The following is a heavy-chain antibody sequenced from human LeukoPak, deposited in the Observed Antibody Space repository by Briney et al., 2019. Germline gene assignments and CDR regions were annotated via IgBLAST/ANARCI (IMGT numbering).Heavy chain of an antibody. CDR2: IKQDGSEK. Sequence: GGSLRLSCAASGFTFSSYWMSWVRQAPGKGLEWVANIKQDGSEKYYVDSVKGRFTISRDNAKNSLYLQMNSLRAEDTAVYYCARIITIFGVDPFFDYWGQGTLVTVSS. V-gene: IGHV3-7*01. D-gene: IGHD3-3*01. J-gene: IGHJ4*02. CDR3: ARIITIFGVDPFFDY. CDR1: GFTFSSYW.